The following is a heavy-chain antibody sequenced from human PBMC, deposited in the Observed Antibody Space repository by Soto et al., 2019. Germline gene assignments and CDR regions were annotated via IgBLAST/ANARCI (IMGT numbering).Heavy chain of an antibody. Sequence: GESLKISCAASGFTFSSYAMTWVRQAPGKGLGWVSVIGGSDGGTYYADSVKGRFTISRDNSKNTLYLQMNSLRAEDTAVYYCAKGTANWNFGYFDYWGQGTLVTVSS. CDR3: AKGTANWNFGYFDY. J-gene: IGHJ4*02. CDR1: GFTFSSYA. V-gene: IGHV3-23*01. CDR2: IGGSDGGT. D-gene: IGHD1-7*01.